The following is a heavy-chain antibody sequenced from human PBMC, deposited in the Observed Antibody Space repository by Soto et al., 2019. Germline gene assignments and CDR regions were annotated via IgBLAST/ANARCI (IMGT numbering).Heavy chain of an antibody. CDR2: ISSSSSYI. V-gene: IGHV3-21*01. Sequence: GGSLRLSCAASGFTFSSYSMNWVRQAPGKGLEWVSSISSSSSYIYYADSVKGRFTISRDNAKNSLYLQMNSLGAEDTAVYYCARDGPIQLFDYWGQGTLVTVSS. J-gene: IGHJ4*02. CDR1: GFTFSSYS. CDR3: ARDGPIQLFDY. D-gene: IGHD5-18*01.